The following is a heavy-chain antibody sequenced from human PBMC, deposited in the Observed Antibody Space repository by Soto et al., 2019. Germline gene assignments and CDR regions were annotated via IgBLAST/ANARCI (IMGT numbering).Heavy chain of an antibody. CDR2: IYYRGST. D-gene: IGHD6-6*01. CDR3: VEGKQLVATLDY. Sequence: PSETLSLTCTVSGDSISSDDYYWSWIRQPPGKGLEWVGYIYYRGSTYYNPSLKSRVTISVDTSKNQVSLKLNSVTAADTAVYYCVEGKQLVATLDYWGQGTLVTVSS. V-gene: IGHV4-30-4*01. CDR1: GDSISSDDYY. J-gene: IGHJ4*02.